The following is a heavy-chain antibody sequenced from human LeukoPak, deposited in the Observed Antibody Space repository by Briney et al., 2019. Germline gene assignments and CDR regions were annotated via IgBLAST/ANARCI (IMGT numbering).Heavy chain of an antibody. CDR2: IRYDGSNK. J-gene: IGHJ4*02. CDR1: GFTFSSYD. D-gene: IGHD4-11*01. CDR3: AKDTMRTTYYFDY. Sequence: GGSLRLSRAASGFTFSSYDMHWVRQAPGKGLEWVAFIRYDGSNKYYADSVKGRFTISRDNSKNTLYLQMNSLRAEDTAVYYCAKDTMRTTYYFDYWGQGTLVTVSS. V-gene: IGHV3-30*02.